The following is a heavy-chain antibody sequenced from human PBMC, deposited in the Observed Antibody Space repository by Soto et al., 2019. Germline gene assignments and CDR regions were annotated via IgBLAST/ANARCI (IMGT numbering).Heavy chain of an antibody. CDR3: ARDLWYSSGWYTPQNYYYYYGMDV. V-gene: IGHV3-23*01. CDR1: GFTFSSYA. CDR2: ISGSGGST. D-gene: IGHD6-19*01. J-gene: IGHJ6*02. Sequence: GSLRLSCAASGFTFSSYAMSWVRQAPGKGLEWVSAISGSGGSTYYADSVKGRFTISRDNAKNSLYLQMNSLRDEDTAVYYCARDLWYSSGWYTPQNYYYYYGMDVWGQGTTVTVSS.